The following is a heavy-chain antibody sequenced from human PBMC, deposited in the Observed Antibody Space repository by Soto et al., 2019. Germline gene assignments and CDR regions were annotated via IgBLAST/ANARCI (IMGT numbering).Heavy chain of an antibody. J-gene: IGHJ4*02. CDR1: GFSFSSAR. CDR2: MNEDGSER. D-gene: IGHD4-4*01. CDR3: ARDRAYSRFDY. Sequence: PGGSLRLSCAVSGFSFSSARMTGIRQAPGKGLERVAIMNEDGSERYYVDSVKGRFTISRDNAKNALFLQMNSLRVEDTAVYFCARDRAYSRFDYWGQGSLVPVSS. V-gene: IGHV3-7*03.